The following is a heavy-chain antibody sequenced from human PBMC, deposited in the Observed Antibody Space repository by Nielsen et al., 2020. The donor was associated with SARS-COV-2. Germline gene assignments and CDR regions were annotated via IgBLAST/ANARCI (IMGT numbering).Heavy chain of an antibody. CDR2: INHSGGT. CDR1: GGSFSGYY. J-gene: IGHJ6*02. V-gene: IGHV4-34*01. CDR3: ARAIVLMVYAIRGSYYYGMDV. Sequence: SETLSLTCAVYGGSFSGYYWSWIRQPPGKGLEWIGEINHSGGTNYNPSLKSRVTISVDTSKNQFSLKLSSVTAADTAVYYCARAIVLMVYAIRGSYYYGMDVWGQGTTVTVSS. D-gene: IGHD2-8*01.